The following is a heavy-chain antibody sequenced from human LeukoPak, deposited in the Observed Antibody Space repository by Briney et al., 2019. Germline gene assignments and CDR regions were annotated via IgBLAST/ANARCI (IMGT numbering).Heavy chain of an antibody. J-gene: IGHJ4*02. V-gene: IGHV3-30*18. CDR2: ISYDGLNK. Sequence: GGSLRLSCAASGFTFSNYGIHWVRQAPGKGLEWVAVISYDGLNKNHADSVKGRFTISRDNSRNTLSLQMNSLRVEDTAVYYCAKGARSGYDRLDYWGQGALVTVSS. D-gene: IGHD5-12*01. CDR1: GFTFSNYG. CDR3: AKGARSGYDRLDY.